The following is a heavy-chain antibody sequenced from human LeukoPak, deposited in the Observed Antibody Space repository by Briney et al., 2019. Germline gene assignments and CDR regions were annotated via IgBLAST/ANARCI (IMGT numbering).Heavy chain of an antibody. D-gene: IGHD1-26*01. J-gene: IGHJ1*01. CDR2: IYSDGNT. V-gene: IGHV3-53*01. CDR3: VREREGSNSEH. CDR1: GFPVTNNR. Sequence: GGPLRLSSPASGFPVTNNRLSWVRPAPGMGLEWVSTIYSDGNTYYPDSVKGRFTISRDGSKNTLYLQLNSLRTEDTAIYYCVREREGSNSEHWGQGTLVTVSS.